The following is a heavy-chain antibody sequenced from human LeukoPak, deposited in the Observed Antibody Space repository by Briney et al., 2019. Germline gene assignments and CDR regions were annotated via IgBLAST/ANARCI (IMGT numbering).Heavy chain of an antibody. CDR1: GYTFTSYY. Sequence: ASVKVSCKASGYTFTSYYMHWVRQAPGQGLEWMGIINPSGGSTSYAQKFQGRVTMTRDTSTSTVYMELSSLRSEDTAVYYYARDRGWGSSSWYGVFDYWGQGTLVTVSS. CDR2: INPSGGST. CDR3: ARDRGWGSSSWYGVFDY. D-gene: IGHD6-13*01. V-gene: IGHV1-46*01. J-gene: IGHJ4*02.